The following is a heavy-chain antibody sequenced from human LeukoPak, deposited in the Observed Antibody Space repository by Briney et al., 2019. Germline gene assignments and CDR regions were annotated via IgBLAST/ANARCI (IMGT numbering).Heavy chain of an antibody. D-gene: IGHD3-10*01. CDR1: GGSISSGGYY. Sequence: PSETLSLTCTVSGGSISSGGYYWSWIRQHPGKGLEWIGYIYYSGSAYYNPSLKGRVTISVDTSENQFSLKLSSVTAADTAVYYCARVNYGSATKEDYWGQGTPVTVSS. J-gene: IGHJ4*02. CDR2: IYYSGSA. CDR3: ARVNYGSATKEDY. V-gene: IGHV4-31*03.